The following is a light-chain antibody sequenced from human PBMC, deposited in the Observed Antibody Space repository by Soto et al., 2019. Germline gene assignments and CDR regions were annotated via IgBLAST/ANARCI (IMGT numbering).Light chain of an antibody. CDR1: SSDVGGYTY. CDR2: EVS. J-gene: IGLJ1*01. V-gene: IGLV2-14*01. Sequence: QSVLTQPASVSGSPGQSITISCTGTSSDVGGYTYVSWYQQHPGKAPKLMIYEVSNWPSGVSNRFSGSKSGNTASLTISGLQAEDEADYFCSSYTTSRTLVFGSWTKVTVL. CDR3: SSYTTSRTLV.